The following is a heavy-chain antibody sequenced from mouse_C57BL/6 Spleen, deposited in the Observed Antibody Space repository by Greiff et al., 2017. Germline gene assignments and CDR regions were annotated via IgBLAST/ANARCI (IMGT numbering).Heavy chain of an antibody. Sequence: VQLQQSGAELARPGASVKLSCKASGYTFTSYGISWVKQRTGQGLEWIGEIYPRSGNTYYNEKFKGKATLTADKSSSTAYMELRSLTSEDSAVYFYARRTNWDDLYAMDYWGQGTSVTVSS. D-gene: IGHD4-1*01. J-gene: IGHJ4*01. V-gene: IGHV1-81*01. CDR3: ARRTNWDDLYAMDY. CDR2: IYPRSGNT. CDR1: GYTFTSYG.